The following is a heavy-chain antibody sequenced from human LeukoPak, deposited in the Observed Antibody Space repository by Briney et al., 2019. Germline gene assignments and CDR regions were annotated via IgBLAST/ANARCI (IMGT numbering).Heavy chain of an antibody. D-gene: IGHD6-6*01. J-gene: IGHJ4*02. V-gene: IGHV3-48*01. Sequence: GGSLRLSCAASGFTFGSYSMNWVRQAPGKGLEWVSYISSSSSTIYYADSVKGRFTISRDNSKNTLYLQMNSLRAEDTAVYYCAKGGARSSYYFDYWGQGTLVTVSS. CDR1: GFTFGSYS. CDR3: AKGGARSSYYFDY. CDR2: ISSSSSTI.